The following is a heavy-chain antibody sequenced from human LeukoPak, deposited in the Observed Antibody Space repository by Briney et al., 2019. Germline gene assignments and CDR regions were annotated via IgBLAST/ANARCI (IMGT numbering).Heavy chain of an antibody. J-gene: IGHJ4*02. CDR3: ARDLLGSGYYYDY. Sequence: PSQTLSLTCTVSGGSISSGSYYWSWIRQPAGKGLEWIGRIYTSGSTNYNPSLKSRVTISVDTSKNQFSLKLSSVTAADTAVYYCARDLLGSGYYYDYWGQGTLVTVSS. CDR2: IYTSGST. CDR1: GGSISSGSYY. D-gene: IGHD3-22*01. V-gene: IGHV4-61*02.